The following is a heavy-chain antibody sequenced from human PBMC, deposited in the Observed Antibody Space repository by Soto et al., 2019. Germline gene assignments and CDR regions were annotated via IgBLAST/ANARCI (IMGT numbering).Heavy chain of an antibody. CDR2: IIPIFGTA. V-gene: IGHV1-69*06. Sequence: QVQLVQSGAEVKKPGSSVKVSCKASGGTFSSYAISWVRQAPGQGLEWMGGIIPIFGTANYAQKFQGRVTITADKSTSTAYMELSSLRSEDTAVYYCARAKIVVVVPAAIYYFDYWGQGTLVTVSS. CDR1: GGTFSSYA. D-gene: IGHD2-2*02. CDR3: ARAKIVVVVPAAIYYFDY. J-gene: IGHJ4*02.